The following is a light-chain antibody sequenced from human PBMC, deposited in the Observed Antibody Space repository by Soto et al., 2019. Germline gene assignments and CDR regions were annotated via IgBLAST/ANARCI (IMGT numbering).Light chain of an antibody. CDR3: LQYNGYYRT. Sequence: IQMTQSPSTLSASVGDRVTITCRASHNIERWMAWYQQRPGKAPNLLIFDASTLESGVPSRFSGSGSGTTFTLTISSLQSDDFATYYCLQYNGYYRTFGQGTKV. J-gene: IGKJ1*01. V-gene: IGKV1-5*01. CDR1: HNIERW. CDR2: DAS.